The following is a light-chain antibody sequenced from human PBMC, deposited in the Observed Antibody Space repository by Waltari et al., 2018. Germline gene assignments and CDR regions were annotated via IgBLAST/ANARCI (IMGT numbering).Light chain of an antibody. CDR2: WAS. CDR1: QSVLYSSNNKNY. V-gene: IGKV4-1*01. J-gene: IGKJ1*01. Sequence: DIVMTQSPDSLAVSLGERATIHCKSSQSVLYSSNNKNYLAWYPQKPGQPPKLLIYWASNRESGVPDRISGSGSGTDFTLTISSLQAEDVAVYYCQQYYSTPWTFGQGTKVEIK. CDR3: QQYYSTPWT.